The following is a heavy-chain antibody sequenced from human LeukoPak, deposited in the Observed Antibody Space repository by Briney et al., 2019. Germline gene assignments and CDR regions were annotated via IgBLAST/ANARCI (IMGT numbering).Heavy chain of an antibody. CDR1: EFSFSTNW. V-gene: IGHV3-7*01. CDR2: INPDGSKK. Sequence: GGSLRLSCAASEFSFSTNWMTWVRQAPGKGLEWVANINPDGSKKSYADFVEGRFTISRDNAKNSLYLQMNSLRAEDTAVYYCARDRPQTKRILGATTNYYYYYYMDVWGKGTTVTISS. D-gene: IGHD1-26*01. J-gene: IGHJ6*03. CDR3: ARDRPQTKRILGATTNYYYYYYMDV.